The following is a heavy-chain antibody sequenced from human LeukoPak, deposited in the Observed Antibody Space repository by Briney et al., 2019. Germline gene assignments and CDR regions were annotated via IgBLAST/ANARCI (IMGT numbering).Heavy chain of an antibody. CDR3: AKDHYDFWSGYPS. D-gene: IGHD3-3*01. Sequence: EASVKVSCKASGYTFTSYDINWVRQATGQGLEWMGWMNPNSGNTGYAQKFQGRVTMTRNTSISTAYMELSSLRSEDTAVYYCAKDHYDFWSGYPSWGQGTLVTVSS. V-gene: IGHV1-8*01. CDR2: MNPNSGNT. CDR1: GYTFTSYD. J-gene: IGHJ5*02.